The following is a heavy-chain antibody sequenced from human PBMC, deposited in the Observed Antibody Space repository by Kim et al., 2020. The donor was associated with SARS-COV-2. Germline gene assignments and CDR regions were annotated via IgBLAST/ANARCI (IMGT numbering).Heavy chain of an antibody. CDR2: INPNSGGT. Sequence: ASVKVSCKASGYTFTGYYMHWVRQAPGQGLEWMGWINPNSGGTNYAQKFQGWVTMTRDTSISTAYMELSRLRSDDTAVYYCARDAKYYDILTGYHDYYYYGMDVWGQGTTVTVSS. D-gene: IGHD3-9*01. V-gene: IGHV1-2*04. CDR3: ARDAKYYDILTGYHDYYYYGMDV. CDR1: GYTFTGYY. J-gene: IGHJ6*02.